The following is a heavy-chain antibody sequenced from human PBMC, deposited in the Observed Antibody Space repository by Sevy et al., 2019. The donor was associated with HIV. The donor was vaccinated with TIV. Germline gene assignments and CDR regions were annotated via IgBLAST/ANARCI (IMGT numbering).Heavy chain of an antibody. CDR2: INPNSGGT. D-gene: IGHD3-22*01. CDR1: GYTFTGYY. V-gene: IGHV1-2*06. CDR3: ARVRGGRTYYYDSSGPFDY. J-gene: IGHJ4*01. Sequence: ASVKVSCKASGYTFTGYYMHWVRQAPGQGLEWMGRINPNSGGTNYAQKFQGRVTMTRDTSISTAYMELSRLRSDDTAVYYCARVRGGRTYYYDSSGPFDYWGQEPWSPSPQ.